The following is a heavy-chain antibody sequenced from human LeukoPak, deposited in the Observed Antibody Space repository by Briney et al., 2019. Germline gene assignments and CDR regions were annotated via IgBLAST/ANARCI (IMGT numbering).Heavy chain of an antibody. CDR1: GGTFSSYD. D-gene: IGHD3-9*01. CDR3: ARDRSSGTPGYYDAFDI. J-gene: IGHJ3*02. CDR2: IIPIFGTA. V-gene: IGHV1-69*01. Sequence: GASVKVSCKASGGTFSSYDISWVRQAPGQRLEWMGGIIPIFGTANYAQKFQGRVTITADESTSTAYMELSSLRSEDTAVYYCARDRSSGTPGYYDAFDIWGQGTMVTVSS.